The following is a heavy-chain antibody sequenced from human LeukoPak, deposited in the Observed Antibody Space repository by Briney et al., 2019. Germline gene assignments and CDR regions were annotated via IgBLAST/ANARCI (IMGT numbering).Heavy chain of an antibody. V-gene: IGHV3-48*03. CDR3: ARDGSSEGLASDY. CDR1: VFTFSSYE. Sequence: VGSLRLSCAASVFTFSSYEMNWVRQAPGKGLEWVSYISSSGSTIYYADSVKGRFTISRDNAKNSLYLQMNSLRAEDTAVYYCARDGSSEGLASDYCGQGTLVTVSS. CDR2: ISSSGSTI. D-gene: IGHD1-26*01. J-gene: IGHJ4*02.